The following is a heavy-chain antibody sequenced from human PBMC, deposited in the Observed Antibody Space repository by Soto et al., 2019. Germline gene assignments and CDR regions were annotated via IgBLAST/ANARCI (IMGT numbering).Heavy chain of an antibody. CDR2: ISSSSSYI. D-gene: IGHD3-10*01. V-gene: IGHV3-21*01. CDR3: ARGDRDYYGSGSYYHYYYYYGMDV. Sequence: LRLSCAASGFTFSSYSMNWVRQAPGKGLEWVSSISSSSSYIYYADSVKGRFTISRDNAKNSLYLQMNSLRAEDTAVYYCARGDRDYYGSGSYYHYYYYYGMDVWGQGTTVTVS. J-gene: IGHJ6*02. CDR1: GFTFSSYS.